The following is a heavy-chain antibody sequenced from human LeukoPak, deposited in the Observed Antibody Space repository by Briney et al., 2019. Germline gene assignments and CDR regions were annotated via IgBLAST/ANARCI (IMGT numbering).Heavy chain of an antibody. V-gene: IGHV3-30*02. D-gene: IGHD2-2*01. CDR3: ANGDCSSTSCYGGVVGY. Sequence: GGSLRLSCAASGFTFSSYGMHWVRQAPGKGLEWVAFIRYDGSNEYYADSVKGRFTISRDNSKNTLYLQMNSPRAEDTAVYYCANGDCSSTSCYGGVVGYWGQGTLVTVSS. J-gene: IGHJ4*02. CDR2: IRYDGSNE. CDR1: GFTFSSYG.